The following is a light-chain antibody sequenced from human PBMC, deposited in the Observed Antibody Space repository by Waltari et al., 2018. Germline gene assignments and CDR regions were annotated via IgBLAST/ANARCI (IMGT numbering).Light chain of an antibody. CDR3: CSYAGSTSWV. J-gene: IGLJ3*02. V-gene: IGLV2-23*01. CDR2: EGS. CDR1: SSDVGSYNL. Sequence: QSALTQPASVSGSPGQSITIFCTGTSSDVGSYNLVSWYQQYQGKAPKLMIYEGSKRPSGVANRCSGSKSGNTASLTISGLQAEDEADYYCCSYAGSTSWVFGGGTKLTVL.